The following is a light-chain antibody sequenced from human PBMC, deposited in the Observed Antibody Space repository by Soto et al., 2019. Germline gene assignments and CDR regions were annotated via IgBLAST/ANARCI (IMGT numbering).Light chain of an antibody. Sequence: DIQRTQSPSSLSASVGDRVTITCRASQYISTYLNWYRQKSGKAPEVLIYSASTLQSGVPSRFSGRGSGTDFTLTIIGLQSEDFATYYCQQSYTTPRTFGAGTKVDIK. CDR3: QQSYTTPRT. CDR2: SAS. CDR1: QYISTY. V-gene: IGKV1-39*01. J-gene: IGKJ4*02.